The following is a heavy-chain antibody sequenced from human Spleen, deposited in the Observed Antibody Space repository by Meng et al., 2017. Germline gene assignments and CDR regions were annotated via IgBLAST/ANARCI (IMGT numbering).Heavy chain of an antibody. CDR1: AGSFNDYD. J-gene: IGHJ4*02. CDR2: INHSGST. D-gene: IGHD3-3*01. V-gene: IGHV4-34*01. Sequence: QVQLQQWRAVLLKPSGTLSRTCVVSAGSFNDYDWSSIRQPPGKGLEWTGEINHSGSTNYNPSLEIRATISVDTSQNNLSLKLSSVTAADSAVYYCARERRITIFGVVINFDYWGQGTLVTVSS. CDR3: ARERRITIFGVVINFDY.